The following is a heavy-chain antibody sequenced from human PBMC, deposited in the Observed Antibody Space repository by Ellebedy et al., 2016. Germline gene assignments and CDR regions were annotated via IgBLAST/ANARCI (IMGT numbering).Heavy chain of an antibody. J-gene: IGHJ3*02. CDR3: ATGSGSVGADAFDI. CDR1: GGSVGSDY. D-gene: IGHD3-22*01. CDR2: VFHTGTT. Sequence: SETLSLTCNVSGGSVGSDYWNWIRRPPGKGLEWIGYVFHTGTTNYNPSLKSRVTMSVDTSKSQFSLRLTSVTAADTAVYYCATGSGSVGADAFDIWGQGTMVAVSS. V-gene: IGHV4-59*02.